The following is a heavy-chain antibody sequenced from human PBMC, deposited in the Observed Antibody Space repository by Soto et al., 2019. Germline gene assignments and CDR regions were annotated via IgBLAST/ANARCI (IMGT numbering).Heavy chain of an antibody. CDR3: ASLHCSSTSCPFRGS. D-gene: IGHD2-2*01. Sequence: GASVKVSCKASGGTFSSYAISWVRQAPGRGLEWMGGIIPIFGTANYAQKFQGRVTITADESTSTAYMELSSLRSEDTAVYYCASLHCSSTSCPFRGSWGQGTQVTVSS. V-gene: IGHV1-69*13. CDR1: GGTFSSYA. J-gene: IGHJ4*02. CDR2: IIPIFGTA.